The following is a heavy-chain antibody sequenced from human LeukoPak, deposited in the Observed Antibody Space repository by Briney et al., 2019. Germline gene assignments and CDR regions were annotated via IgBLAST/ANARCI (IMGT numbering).Heavy chain of an antibody. D-gene: IGHD3-10*01. CDR1: GYTFTRYY. V-gene: IGHV1-46*01. CDR2: INPSGGST. Sequence: ASVKVSCKASGYTFTRYYMNWVRQAPEQGLEWMGIINPSGGSTNYAQKFQGRVTMTRDTSTSTIYMEVSSLRSEDTAVYYCATSFRAVNWFDPWGQGTLVTVSS. J-gene: IGHJ5*02. CDR3: ATSFRAVNWFDP.